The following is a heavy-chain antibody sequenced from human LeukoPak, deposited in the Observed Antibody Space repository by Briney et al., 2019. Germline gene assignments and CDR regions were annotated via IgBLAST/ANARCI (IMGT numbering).Heavy chain of an antibody. CDR2: IYTSGST. CDR3: ARDRIGYCTNGICYTSSSSSWYWFDP. V-gene: IGHV4-4*07. D-gene: IGHD2-8*01. Sequence: SETLSLTCTVSGGSISSYYSRWIRQPAGKGLEWIGRIYTSGSTNYNPSLKSRVTMSVDTSKNQFSLKLSSVTAADTAVYYCARDRIGYCTNGICYTSSSSSWYWFDPWGQGTLVTVPS. CDR1: GGSISSYY. J-gene: IGHJ5*02.